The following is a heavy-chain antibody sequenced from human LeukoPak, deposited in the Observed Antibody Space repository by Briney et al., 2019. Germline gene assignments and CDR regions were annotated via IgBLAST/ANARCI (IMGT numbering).Heavy chain of an antibody. V-gene: IGHV3-33*08. D-gene: IGHD3-9*01. CDR2: ICYDGSNK. Sequence: GGSLRLSCAASGFTFSSYGMHWVRQAPGKGLEWVAVICYDGSNKYYADSVKGRFTTSRDNSKNTLYLQMNSLRAEDTAVYYCARDFGYDILTGYSMGAFDIWGQGTMVTVSS. CDR1: GFTFSSYG. CDR3: ARDFGYDILTGYSMGAFDI. J-gene: IGHJ3*02.